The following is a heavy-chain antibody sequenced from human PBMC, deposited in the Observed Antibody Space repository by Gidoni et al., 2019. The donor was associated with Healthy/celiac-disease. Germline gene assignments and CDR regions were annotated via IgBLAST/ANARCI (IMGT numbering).Heavy chain of an antibody. Sequence: QVQLQASGPGLVKPSQTLSLTCTVSGGSISSGSSYWRWIRQPAGKGLEWIGRIYTSGSTNYNPSLKSRVTMSVDTSKNQFSLKLSSVTAADTAVYYCARERAGYSSSWYTDYWGQGTLVTVSS. D-gene: IGHD6-13*01. J-gene: IGHJ4*02. CDR3: ARERAGYSSSWYTDY. V-gene: IGHV4-61*02. CDR1: GGSISSGSSY. CDR2: IYTSGST.